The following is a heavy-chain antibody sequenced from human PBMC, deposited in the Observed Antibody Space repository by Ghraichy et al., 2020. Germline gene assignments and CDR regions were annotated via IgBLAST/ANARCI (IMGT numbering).Heavy chain of an antibody. D-gene: IGHD2-2*01. CDR3: ARRCCDSTVCNGVLDP. CDR1: GYTFTGHY. CDR2: INPRKGGT. J-gene: IGHJ5*02. V-gene: IGHV1-2*02. Sequence: ASVKVSCQASGYTFTGHYLHWLRLAPGQRLEWLGWINPRKGGTTYAQTFKGRVTMTRNTSISTVYLELSSLRSDDTAVYYCARRCCDSTVCNGVLDPWGAGTHVTVSS.